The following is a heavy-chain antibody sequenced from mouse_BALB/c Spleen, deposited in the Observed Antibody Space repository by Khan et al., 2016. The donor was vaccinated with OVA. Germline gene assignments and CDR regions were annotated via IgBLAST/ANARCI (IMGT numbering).Heavy chain of an antibody. CDR3: EREDYYGYYIDN. CDR2: ISYSGVT. D-gene: IGHD1-1*01. J-gene: IGHJ2*01. Sequence: EVQLQESGPGLVKPSQSLSLTCTVTGYSITSGYAWNWIRQFPGNKLEWMGYISYSGVTSYTPSLKSRISITRDTSKNQFFLLLNSVTTEETATYYCEREDYYGYYIDNWGQGTTLTAAS. CDR1: GYSITSGYA. V-gene: IGHV3-2*02.